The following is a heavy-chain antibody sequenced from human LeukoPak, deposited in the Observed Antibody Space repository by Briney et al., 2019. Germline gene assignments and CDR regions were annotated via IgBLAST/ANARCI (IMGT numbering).Heavy chain of an antibody. V-gene: IGHV3-23*01. J-gene: IGHJ4*02. CDR3: AKDRGYSGYDPLDF. CDR2: ISGGGGST. D-gene: IGHD5-12*01. CDR1: GFTFSSYA. Sequence: GGSLRLSCVASGFTFSSYAMSWVRQAPGKGLEWVSAISGGGGSTYSADSVKGRFTISRDNSKNTLYLQMNSLRAEDTAVYYCAKDRGYSGYDPLDFWGQGALVTVSS.